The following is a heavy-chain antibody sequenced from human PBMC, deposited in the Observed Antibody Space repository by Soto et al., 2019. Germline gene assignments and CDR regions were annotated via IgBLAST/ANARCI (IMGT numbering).Heavy chain of an antibody. CDR3: ASPPIAGRYYFDY. Sequence: QVQLVQSGAEVKKPGSSVKVSCKASGGTFSSYTISWVRQAPGQGLEWMGRIIPILGIVNNAKKFQGRVTITADKSTSTAYMELSSLRSEDTAVYYCASPPIAGRYYFDYWGQGTLVTVSS. D-gene: IGHD6-13*01. CDR2: IIPILGIV. CDR1: GGTFSSYT. J-gene: IGHJ4*02. V-gene: IGHV1-69*02.